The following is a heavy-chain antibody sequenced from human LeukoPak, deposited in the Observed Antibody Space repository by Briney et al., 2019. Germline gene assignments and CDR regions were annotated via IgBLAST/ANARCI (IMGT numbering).Heavy chain of an antibody. D-gene: IGHD6-13*01. V-gene: IGHV4-59*01. CDR3: ASGGSWSFYFDY. Sequence: AETLSLTCTVSGDSFSRYYWSWIRQPPGKGLEWIGYIYYSGSTDYNPSLKSRVTISIDTPKNQFSLTLTSVPTADTAVYYCASGGSWSFYFDYWGQGNLVTVSS. CDR2: IYYSGST. J-gene: IGHJ4*02. CDR1: GDSFSRYY.